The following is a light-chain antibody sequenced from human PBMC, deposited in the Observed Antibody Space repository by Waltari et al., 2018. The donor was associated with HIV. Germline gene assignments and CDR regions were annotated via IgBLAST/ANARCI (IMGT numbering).Light chain of an antibody. CDR1: SSDIGGYDY. CDR3: SSYTSSISLVV. V-gene: IGLV2-14*01. J-gene: IGLJ3*02. Sequence: QSALTQPASVSGSLGQSITLSCPGTSSDIGGYDYVSWYQQHPGRAPKLLIFEVANRPSGVSSRFSASKSGNTASLTISGLQAEDEADYYCSSYTSSISLVVFGGGTKLTVL. CDR2: EVA.